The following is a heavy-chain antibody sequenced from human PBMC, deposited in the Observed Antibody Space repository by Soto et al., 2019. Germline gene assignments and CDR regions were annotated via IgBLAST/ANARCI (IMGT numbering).Heavy chain of an antibody. Sequence: QVQLQESGPGLVKPSETLPLTCTVSGGSISGYYWGWIRQPPGKGLEWIGYIYFSGSTNYNPSLKSRVTISVDTSKNQFSLKLTSVTAADTAVYYCARVPSYSYGLDYWGQGTLLTVSS. CDR1: GGSISGYY. CDR2: IYFSGST. J-gene: IGHJ4*02. V-gene: IGHV4-59*01. D-gene: IGHD5-18*01. CDR3: ARVPSYSYGLDY.